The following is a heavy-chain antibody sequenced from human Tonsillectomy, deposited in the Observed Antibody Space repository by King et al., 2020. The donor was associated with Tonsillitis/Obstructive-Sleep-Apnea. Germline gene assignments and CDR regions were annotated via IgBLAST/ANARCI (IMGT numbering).Heavy chain of an antibody. D-gene: IGHD2-2*01. CDR2: INHSGST. J-gene: IGHJ6*03. CDR3: ARGLGYCSSTTCSYYYYMDV. CDR1: GGSFSGYY. V-gene: IGHV4-34*01. Sequence: VQLQQWGAGLLKPSETLSLTCAVYGGSFSGYYWSWIRQPPGKGLEWIGEINHSGSTNYNPSLKGRVTISVDTSKNQFSLKLSSVTAADTAVYYCARGLGYCSSTTCSYYYYMDVWGKGTTVTVSS.